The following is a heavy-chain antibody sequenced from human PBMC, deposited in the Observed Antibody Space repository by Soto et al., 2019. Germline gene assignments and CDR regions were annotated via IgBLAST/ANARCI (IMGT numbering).Heavy chain of an antibody. J-gene: IGHJ4*02. V-gene: IGHV4-31*03. D-gene: IGHD3-3*01. Sequence: QVQLQESGPGLVKPSQTLSLTCTVSGGSISSGGYYWSWIRQHPGKGLEWIGYIYYSGSTDYNPYRKSRVTISVDTSKNQFSLKLSSVTAADTAVYSCARHYDFWSGYYGEFYFDYWGQGTLVTVSS. CDR1: GGSISSGGYY. CDR3: ARHYDFWSGYYGEFYFDY. CDR2: IYYSGST.